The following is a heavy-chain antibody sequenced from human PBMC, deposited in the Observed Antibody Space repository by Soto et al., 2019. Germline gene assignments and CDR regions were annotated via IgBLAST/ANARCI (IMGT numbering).Heavy chain of an antibody. CDR2: IIPIFGTA. D-gene: IGHD2-2*01. J-gene: IGHJ5*02. CDR1: GGTFSSYG. V-gene: IGHV1-69*12. Sequence: QVQLVQSGAEVKKPGSSVKVSCKASGGTFSSYGISWVRQAPGQGLEWMGGIIPIFGTANYAQKFQGRVTIXAXEXXSTAYMELSSLRSEDTAVYYCVRGSVPAATNWFDPWGQGTLVTVSS. CDR3: VRGSVPAATNWFDP.